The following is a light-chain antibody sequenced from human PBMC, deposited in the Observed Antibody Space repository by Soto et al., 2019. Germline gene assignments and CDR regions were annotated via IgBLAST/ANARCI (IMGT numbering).Light chain of an antibody. Sequence: QSLLAQPASVSGSPGQSITISCTGTSSDVGGYNYVSWYQHHPGKAPKLMIYEVSNRPSGVSNRFSGSKSGNTASLTISGLQAEDEADYYCSSYTTTKAYVLGNGTKVTVL. V-gene: IGLV2-14*01. J-gene: IGLJ1*01. CDR2: EVS. CDR3: SSYTTTKAYV. CDR1: SSDVGGYNY.